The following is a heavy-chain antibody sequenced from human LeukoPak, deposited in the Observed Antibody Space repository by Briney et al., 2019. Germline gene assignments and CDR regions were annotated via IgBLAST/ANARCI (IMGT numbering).Heavy chain of an antibody. Sequence: GGSLRLFCAASGFTVTSNDMNWVRQAPGKGLEWVSVIYAGGRTYYADSAKGRFTISRDNSKNTLCLQMNSLRAEDTAVYYCARESPSTRDAFDIWGQGTMVTVSS. J-gene: IGHJ3*02. CDR1: GFTVTSND. V-gene: IGHV3-53*01. CDR3: ARESPSTRDAFDI. CDR2: IYAGGRT.